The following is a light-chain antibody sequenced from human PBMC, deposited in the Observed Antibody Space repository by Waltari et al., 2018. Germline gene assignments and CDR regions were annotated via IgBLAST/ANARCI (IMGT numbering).Light chain of an antibody. V-gene: IGLV2-11*01. Sequence: QSALTQPRSVSVSPGQSVPISCTGSSSDVGGYNAVSWYQPFPGKGPKVLIYDVSKRLSGVPDRFSGSKSGNMASLTISGLQAEDEAAYYCFSYAGTYTFFVFGSGTEVTVL. CDR2: DVS. CDR1: SSDVGGYNA. CDR3: FSYAGTYTFFV. J-gene: IGLJ1*01.